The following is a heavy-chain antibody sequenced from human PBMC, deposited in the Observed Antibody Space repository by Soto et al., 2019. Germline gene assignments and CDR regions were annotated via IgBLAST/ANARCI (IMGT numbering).Heavy chain of an antibody. CDR2: INSDGSRT. CDR3: AKDTYYYDSTGYYIFDN. CDR1: GFTFSSYW. D-gene: IGHD3-22*01. V-gene: IGHV3-74*01. Sequence: GGSLRLSCAASGFTFSSYWMHWVRQAPGKGLVWVSRINSDGSRTTYADSVKGRFTISRDNSKNTLSLQMNSLRAEDTAVYYCAKDTYYYDSTGYYIFDNWGQGTLDTVAS. J-gene: IGHJ4*02.